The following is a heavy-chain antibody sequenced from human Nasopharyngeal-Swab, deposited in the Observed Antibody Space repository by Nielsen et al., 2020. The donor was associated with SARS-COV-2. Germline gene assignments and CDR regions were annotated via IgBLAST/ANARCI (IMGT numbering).Heavy chain of an antibody. CDR2: MNPNSGNS. CDR1: GYTFTSYD. CDR3: ARDPRRNWSVYYGMDV. J-gene: IGHJ6*02. V-gene: IGHV1-8*01. Sequence: ASVKVSCKASGYTFTSYDINWVRQATGQGLEWMGWMNPNSGNSGYTQKFQGRVTITADKSTSTAYMELSSLRSEDTAVYYCARDPRRNWSVYYGMDVWGQGTTVTVSS. D-gene: IGHD1-1*01.